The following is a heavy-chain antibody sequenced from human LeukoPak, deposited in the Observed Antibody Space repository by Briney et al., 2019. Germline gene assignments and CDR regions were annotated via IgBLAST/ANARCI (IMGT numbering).Heavy chain of an antibody. V-gene: IGHV3-30*18. Sequence: GGSLRLSCAASGFGFSSYGMFWVRQAPGKGLEWVAVISYDGSNKHYADSVKGRFTISRDNSKNTLYLQLNSLRTEDTAVYYWAKRGSGETATIPDYGGQGTPVTVSS. D-gene: IGHD5-24*01. CDR2: ISYDGSNK. J-gene: IGHJ4*02. CDR1: GFGFSSYG. CDR3: AKRGSGETATIPDY.